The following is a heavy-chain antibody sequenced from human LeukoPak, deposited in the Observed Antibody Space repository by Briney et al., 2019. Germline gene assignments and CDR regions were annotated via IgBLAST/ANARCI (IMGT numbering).Heavy chain of an antibody. J-gene: IGHJ4*02. CDR3: AREIWGIDY. CDR1: GGSISSSSYY. CDR2: IYYSGST. Sequence: SETLSLTCTVSGGSISSSSYYWGWIRQPPGKGLEWIGSIYYSGSTYYNPSLKSRVTISVDTSKNQFSLKLSSVTAADTAVYYCAREIWGIDYWGQGTLVTVSS. D-gene: IGHD7-27*01. V-gene: IGHV4-39*07.